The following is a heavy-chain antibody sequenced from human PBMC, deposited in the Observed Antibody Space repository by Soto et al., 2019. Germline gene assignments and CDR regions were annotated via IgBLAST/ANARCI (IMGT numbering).Heavy chain of an antibody. V-gene: IGHV2-5*01. D-gene: IGHD4-17*01. CDR2: IYWNGET. CDR1: GFSVNKTGVG. J-gene: IGHJ4*02. Sequence: QITLKESGPTLVKPTQTLTLACTCSGFSVNKTGVGVAWIRQPPGKALEWLALIYWNGETTYTPSLKSRLTGXRDTSKNQVVLTVTHLDPVDTGTYFCAHRRGHDYGRDFDSWGPGIPVTVSS. CDR3: AHRRGHDYGRDFDS.